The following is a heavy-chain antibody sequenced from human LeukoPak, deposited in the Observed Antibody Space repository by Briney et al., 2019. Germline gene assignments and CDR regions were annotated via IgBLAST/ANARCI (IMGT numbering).Heavy chain of an antibody. CDR2: ISYDGSNK. CDR3: AKDYCSAGSCNWFDP. Sequence: PGRSLRLSCAASGFSFSGYGIHWVRQAPGKGLEWVAVISYDGSNKYYADSVKGRFTISRDNSKNTLYLQMNSLRAEDTAVYYCAKDYCSAGSCNWFDPWGQGTLVTVSS. V-gene: IGHV3-30*18. J-gene: IGHJ5*02. D-gene: IGHD2-15*01. CDR1: GFSFSGYG.